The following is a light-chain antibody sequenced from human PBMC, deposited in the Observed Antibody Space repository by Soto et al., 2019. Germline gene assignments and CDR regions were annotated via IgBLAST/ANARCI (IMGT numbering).Light chain of an antibody. CDR1: SSDVGAYNH. CDR2: EVN. Sequence: QSVLTQPPSASGSPGQSVAISCTGTSSDVGAYNHVSWYQQHPGKAPKLLIYEVNKRPSGVPDRFSGSKSGSTAALTVSGLQAEDEADSYCSAYARNFIHVLGTGTKVTVL. CDR3: SAYARNFIHV. V-gene: IGLV2-8*01. J-gene: IGLJ1*01.